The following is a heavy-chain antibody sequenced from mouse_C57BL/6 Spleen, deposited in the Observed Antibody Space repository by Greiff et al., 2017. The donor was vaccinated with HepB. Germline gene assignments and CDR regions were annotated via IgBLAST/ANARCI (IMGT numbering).Heavy chain of an antibody. V-gene: IGHV5-9*01. CDR3: ARTPPLTTVADY. Sequence: DVMLVESGGGLVKPGGSLKLSCAASGFTFSSYTMSWVRQTPEKRLEWVATISGGGGNTYYPDSVKGRFTISRDNAKNTLYLQMSSLRSEDTALYYCARTPPLTTVADYWGQGTTLTVSS. CDR2: ISGGGGNT. D-gene: IGHD1-1*01. CDR1: GFTFSSYT. J-gene: IGHJ2*01.